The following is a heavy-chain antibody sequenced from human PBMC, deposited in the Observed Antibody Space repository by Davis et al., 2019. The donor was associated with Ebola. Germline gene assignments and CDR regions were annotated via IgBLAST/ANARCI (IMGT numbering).Heavy chain of an antibody. CDR1: GYTFTGYY. CDR3: ARVLNPHLDSSGWSRGDY. J-gene: IGHJ4*02. D-gene: IGHD6-19*01. CDR2: MNPNSGNT. V-gene: IGHV1-2*06. Sequence: ASVKVSCKASGYTFTGYYMHWVRQAPGQGLEWMGRMNPNSGNTGYAQKFQGRVTMTRDTSISTAYMELSRLRSDDTAVYYCARVLNPHLDSSGWSRGDYWGQGTLVTVSS.